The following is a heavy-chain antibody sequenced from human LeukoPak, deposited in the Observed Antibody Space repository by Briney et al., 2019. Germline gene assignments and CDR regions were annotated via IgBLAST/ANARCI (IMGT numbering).Heavy chain of an antibody. CDR1: GYTFTSYG. D-gene: IGHD4-23*01. CDR3: ARMDYGGNLIDY. V-gene: IGHV1-46*01. J-gene: IGHJ4*02. CDR2: INPSGGST. Sequence: ASVKVSCKASGYTFTSYGISWVRQAPGQGLEWMGIINPSGGSTSYAQKFQGRVTMTRDTSASTVYMELSSLRSGDTAVYYCARMDYGGNLIDYWGQGTLVTVSS.